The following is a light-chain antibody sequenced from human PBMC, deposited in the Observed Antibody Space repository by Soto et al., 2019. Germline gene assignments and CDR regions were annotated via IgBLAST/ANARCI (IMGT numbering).Light chain of an antibody. V-gene: IGLV1-36*01. CDR2: YND. CDR3: AAWDDSLNGVI. Sequence: QSVLTQPPSVSEAPRQRVTISCSGGSSNIGNNAVSWYQRLPGKAPKLLIYYNDLLPSGVSDRFSGSKSGTSASLAISGLQSEDEADYYCAAWDDSLNGVIFGGGTKVTVL. CDR1: SSNIGNNA. J-gene: IGLJ2*01.